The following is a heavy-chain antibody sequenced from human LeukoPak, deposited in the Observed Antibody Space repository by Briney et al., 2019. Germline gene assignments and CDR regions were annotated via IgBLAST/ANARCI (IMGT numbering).Heavy chain of an antibody. V-gene: IGHV5-51*01. CDR3: ARPNITSYYDSRGYDGFDV. CDR1: GYSFRTYW. J-gene: IGHJ3*01. Sequence: GESLKISCTGSGYSFRTYWIGWVRQMPGKGLEWMGIIYPGDSDTRYSPSFQGQVTISADKSVSTAYLQWSSLKASDTAIYYCARPNITSYYDSRGYDGFDVWGQGTMVTVSS. D-gene: IGHD3-22*01. CDR2: IYPGDSDT.